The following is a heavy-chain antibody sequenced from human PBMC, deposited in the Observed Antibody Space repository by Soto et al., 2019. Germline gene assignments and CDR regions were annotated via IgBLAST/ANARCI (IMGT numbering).Heavy chain of an antibody. Sequence: QVQLQESGPGLVKPSETLSLSCTVSGGSISSYYWSWFRQSPGKRMEWIGYVHHSWGSSYNPSLQXXVXXSLDTSKSQFSLKVTSVTATDTAVYYCARPGFGPLHGLVDVWGQGTTVTVSS. CDR2: VHHSWGS. CDR1: GGSISSYY. J-gene: IGHJ6*02. CDR3: ARPGFGPLHGLVDV. D-gene: IGHD3-10*01. V-gene: IGHV4-59*08.